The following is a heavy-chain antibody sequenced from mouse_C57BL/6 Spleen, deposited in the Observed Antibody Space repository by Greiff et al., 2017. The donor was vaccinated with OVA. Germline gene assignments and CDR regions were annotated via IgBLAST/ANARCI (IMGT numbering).Heavy chain of an antibody. CDR3: ARGDYYYGSFAY. Sequence: EVQLVESEGGLVQPGRSMKLSCTASGFTFSDYYMAWVRQVPEKGLEWVANINYDGSSTYYLDSLKSRFIISRDNAKNILYLQMSSLKSEDTATYYCARGDYYYGSFAYWGQGTLVTVSA. CDR1: GFTFSDYY. CDR2: INYDGSST. J-gene: IGHJ3*01. D-gene: IGHD1-1*01. V-gene: IGHV5-16*01.